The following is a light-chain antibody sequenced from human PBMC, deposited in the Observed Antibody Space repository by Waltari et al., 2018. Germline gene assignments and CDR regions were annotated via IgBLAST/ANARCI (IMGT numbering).Light chain of an antibody. CDR3: QKYVNLPAT. CDR1: QSVGSY. CDR2: DAS. J-gene: IGKJ1*01. Sequence: EIVLTQSPATLSLSPGERATLSCRASQSVGSYLAWYQQKPGQAPRLLLYDASTRATGIPDRFSGSGSGTDFSLTISRLESEDFAVYYCQKYVNLPATFGQGTKVEIK. V-gene: IGKV3-20*01.